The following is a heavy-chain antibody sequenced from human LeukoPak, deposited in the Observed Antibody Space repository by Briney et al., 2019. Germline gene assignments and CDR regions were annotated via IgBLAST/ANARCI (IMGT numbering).Heavy chain of an antibody. J-gene: IGHJ6*03. V-gene: IGHV1-2*02. CDR1: GYTFTGYY. CDR2: INPNSGGT. Sequence: ASVKVSCKASGYTFTGYYMRWVRPAPGQGLEWMGWINPNSGGTNYAQKFQGRVTMTRDTSISTAYMELSRLRSDDTAVYYCARVGWVVVPAAVSSYYYYYMDVWGKGTTVTVSS. CDR3: ARVGWVVVPAAVSSYYYYYMDV. D-gene: IGHD2-2*01.